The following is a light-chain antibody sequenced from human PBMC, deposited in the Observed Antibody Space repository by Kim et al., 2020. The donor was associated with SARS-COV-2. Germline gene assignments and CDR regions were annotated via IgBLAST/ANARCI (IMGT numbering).Light chain of an antibody. V-gene: IGLV6-57*04. CDR3: QSYDSSNWV. Sequence: NFMLTQPHSVSESPGKTVTISCTRSSGSIASNYVQWYQQRPGSAPTTVIYEDNQRPSGVPDRFSGSIDSSSNSASLTISGLKTEDEADYYCQSYDSSNWVFGGGTQLNVL. J-gene: IGLJ3*02. CDR1: SGSIASNY. CDR2: EDN.